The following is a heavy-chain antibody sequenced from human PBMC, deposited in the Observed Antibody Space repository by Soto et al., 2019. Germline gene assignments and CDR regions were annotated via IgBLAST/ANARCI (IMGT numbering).Heavy chain of an antibody. CDR3: ATLDPVAGRGPAIDY. V-gene: IGHV1-24*01. D-gene: IGHD6-19*01. Sequence: ASVKVSCTVSGYTLTELSMHWVRQAPGKGLEWMGGFDPEDGETIYAQKFQGRVTMTEDTSTDTAYMELSSLRSEDTAVYYCATLDPVAGRGPAIDYWGQGTLVTVSS. CDR1: GYTLTELS. CDR2: FDPEDGET. J-gene: IGHJ4*02.